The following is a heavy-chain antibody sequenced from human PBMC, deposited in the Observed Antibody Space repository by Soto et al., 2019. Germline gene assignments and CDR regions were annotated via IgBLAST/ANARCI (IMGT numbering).Heavy chain of an antibody. CDR3: ATYYGDYVSSDAFDI. CDR2: ISGSGGST. J-gene: IGHJ3*02. Sequence: EVQPLESGGGLVQPGGSLRLSCAASGFTFSSYAMSWVRQAPGKGLEWVSAISGSGGSTYYADSVKGRFTISRDNSKNTLYLQMNSLRAEDTAVYYCATYYGDYVSSDAFDIWGQGTMVTVSS. D-gene: IGHD4-17*01. V-gene: IGHV3-23*01. CDR1: GFTFSSYA.